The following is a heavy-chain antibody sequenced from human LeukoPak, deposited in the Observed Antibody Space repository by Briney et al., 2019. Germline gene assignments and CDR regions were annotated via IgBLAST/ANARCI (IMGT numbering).Heavy chain of an antibody. Sequence: SETLSLTCAVYGGSFSGCYWSWIRQPPGKGLEWIGEINHSGSTNYNPSLKSRVTISVDTSKNQFSLKLSSVTAADTAVYYCARSWFREYGTNGWFDPWGQGTLVTVSS. CDR3: ARSWFREYGTNGWFDP. CDR1: GGSFSGCY. V-gene: IGHV4-34*01. D-gene: IGHD3-10*01. CDR2: INHSGST. J-gene: IGHJ5*02.